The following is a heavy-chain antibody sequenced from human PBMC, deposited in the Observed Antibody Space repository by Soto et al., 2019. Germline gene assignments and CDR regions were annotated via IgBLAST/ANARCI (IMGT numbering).Heavy chain of an antibody. CDR1: GYSFTSNW. CDR2: INPADSDI. CDR3: ARRTLDRGSYYDYFDY. D-gene: IGHD1-26*01. Sequence: PGESLKISCEASGYSFTSNWIGWVRQMPGKGLEWMGIINPADSDIKYSPSFQGQVTISADKSISTAYLQWSSLKASDTAMYYCARRTLDRGSYYDYFDYWGQGTLVTVSS. J-gene: IGHJ4*02. V-gene: IGHV5-51*01.